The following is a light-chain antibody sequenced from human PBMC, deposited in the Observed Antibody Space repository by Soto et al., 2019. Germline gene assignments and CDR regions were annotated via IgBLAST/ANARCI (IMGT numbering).Light chain of an antibody. CDR2: DAS. J-gene: IGKJ1*01. Sequence: DIPMTQSPSTLSASVGDRVTITCRASQSISSWLAWYQQKPGKAPKLLIYDASSLESGVPSRFSGSGSGTEFTLTISSLQPDDFATYYCQQYNSYWTSGQGTKVEIK. CDR1: QSISSW. V-gene: IGKV1-5*01. CDR3: QQYNSYWT.